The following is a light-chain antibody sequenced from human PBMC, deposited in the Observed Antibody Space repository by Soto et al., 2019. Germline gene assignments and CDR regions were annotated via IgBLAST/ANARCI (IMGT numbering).Light chain of an antibody. CDR3: NSYTIASTWV. CDR2: EVS. CDR1: SYDVGAYNY. V-gene: IGLV2-14*01. J-gene: IGLJ3*02. Sequence: QSALTQPASVSGSPGQSITISCTGTSYDVGAYNYVSWYQQHPGKAPKLMISEVSNRPSGISNRFSGSKSGNTASLTISGLQAEDQPDYYCNSYTIASTWVFGGGTQLTVL.